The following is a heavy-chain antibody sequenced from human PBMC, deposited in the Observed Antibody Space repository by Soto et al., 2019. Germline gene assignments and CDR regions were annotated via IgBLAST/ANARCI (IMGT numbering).Heavy chain of an antibody. CDR3: TRDSYSSATH. Sequence: EVQLVESGGGLVQPGGSLRLSCAASGLPFGDNWMHWVRQAPGKGLVWVSRISNDGSDTTYADSVGGRFTVSRDNANNTLYLQMNSLSAEDTAVYYCTRDSYSSATHWGHGTLVTVSS. CDR2: ISNDGSDT. CDR1: GLPFGDNW. D-gene: IGHD4-4*01. J-gene: IGHJ4*01. V-gene: IGHV3-74*01.